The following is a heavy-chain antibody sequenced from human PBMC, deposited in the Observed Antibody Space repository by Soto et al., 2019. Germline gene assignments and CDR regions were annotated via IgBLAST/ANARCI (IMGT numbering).Heavy chain of an antibody. CDR2: ISYDGSNK. Sequence: QVQLVESGGGVVQPGRSLRLSCAASGFTFSSYAMHWVRQAPGKGLEWVAVISYDGSNKYYADSVKGRFTISRDNSKNTLYRKMNSLRGGDTAVYYCGRGAGLVRGGLDYWGQGTLVTVSS. J-gene: IGHJ4*02. CDR3: GRGAGLVRGGLDY. D-gene: IGHD3-10*01. CDR1: GFTFSSYA. V-gene: IGHV3-30-3*01.